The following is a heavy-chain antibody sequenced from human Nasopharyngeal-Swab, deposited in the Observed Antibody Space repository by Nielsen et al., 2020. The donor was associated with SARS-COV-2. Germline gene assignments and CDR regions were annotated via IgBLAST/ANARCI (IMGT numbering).Heavy chain of an antibody. CDR2: IIPIFGTA. J-gene: IGHJ4*02. D-gene: IGHD4-23*01. CDR3: ARDLGDYGGNWCYFDY. V-gene: IGHV1-69*06. Sequence: WVRQAPGQGLEWMGGIIPIFGTANYAQKFQGRVTITADKSTSTAYMELSSLRSEDTAVYYCARDLGDYGGNWCYFDYWGQGTLVTVSS.